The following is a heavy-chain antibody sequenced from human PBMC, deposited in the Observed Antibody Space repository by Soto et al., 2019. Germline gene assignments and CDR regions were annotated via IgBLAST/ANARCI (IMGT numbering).Heavy chain of an antibody. CDR3: AKGSASTYYFDS. V-gene: IGHV3-23*01. D-gene: IGHD6-19*01. CDR1: GVTFSTYA. J-gene: IGHJ4*02. Sequence: EVQLLESGGGLVQPGGSLRLSCAASGVTFSTYAMSWVRQASGKGLEWVSAISRSGGSTYYADSVKGRFTVSRDNPENMLYLQMNSLRAEDTAVYFCAKGSASTYYFDSWGQGTLVTVSS. CDR2: ISRSGGST.